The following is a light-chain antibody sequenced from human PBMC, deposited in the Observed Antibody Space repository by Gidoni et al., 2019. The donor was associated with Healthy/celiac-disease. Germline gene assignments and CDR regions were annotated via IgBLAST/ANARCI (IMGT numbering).Light chain of an antibody. CDR2: KAS. V-gene: IGKV1-5*03. CDR3: QQYNNYWT. J-gene: IGKJ1*01. CDR1: QSISSW. Sequence: EIQMTQSPSTLSASVGDRVTITCRASQSISSWLAWYQQKPGKAPKLLIYKASSLESGVPSRFSGSGSGTEFTLTISSLQPDDFATFYCQQYNNYWTFGQXTKVEIK.